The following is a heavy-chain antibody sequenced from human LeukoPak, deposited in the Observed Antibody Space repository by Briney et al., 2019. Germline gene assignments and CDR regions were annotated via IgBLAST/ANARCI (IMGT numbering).Heavy chain of an antibody. J-gene: IGHJ4*02. CDR2: INHSGST. D-gene: IGHD2-21*01. V-gene: IGHV4-34*01. Sequence: SETLSLTCTVYGGSLSGYYWIWIRQPPGKGPEWIGEINHSGSTKYNPSLKSRVTISIDTSKNQFSLKLNSLTAADTAVYYCARHSPGSRGVDYWGQEALVTVSS. CDR1: GGSLSGYY. CDR3: ARHSPGSRGVDY.